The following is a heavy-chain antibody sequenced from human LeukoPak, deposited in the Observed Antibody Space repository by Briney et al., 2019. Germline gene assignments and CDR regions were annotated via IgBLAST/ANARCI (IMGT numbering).Heavy chain of an antibody. CDR1: GFTFSNYW. CDR2: IKRDGSEK. CDR3: ARVPGDYGYFDS. D-gene: IGHD4-17*01. Sequence: GGSLRLSCAASGFTFSNYWMNWVRQAPGKGLEWVANIKRDGSEKYYVDSVKGRFTISRDNAKNSLYLQMISLRAEDTAVYYCARVPGDYGYFDSWGQGILVTVSP. V-gene: IGHV3-7*03. J-gene: IGHJ4*02.